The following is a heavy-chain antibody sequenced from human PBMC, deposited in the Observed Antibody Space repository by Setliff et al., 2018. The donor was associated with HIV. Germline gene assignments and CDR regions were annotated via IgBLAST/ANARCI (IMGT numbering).Heavy chain of an antibody. V-gene: IGHV4-59*11. D-gene: IGHD5-12*01. J-gene: IGHJ5*02. CDR2: IYYSGST. Sequence: SETLSLTCTVSGGSIRGHYWSWIRQPPGKGLEWIGTIYYSGSTYYKPSLKSRGTISVDTSKNQFYLKLNSVTAAGSAVYYCTLTSRLDGYFDPWGQGTLVTVSS. CDR1: GGSIRGHY. CDR3: TLTSRLDGYFDP.